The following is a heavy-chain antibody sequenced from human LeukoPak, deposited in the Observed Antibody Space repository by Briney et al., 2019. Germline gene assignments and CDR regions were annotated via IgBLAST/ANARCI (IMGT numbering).Heavy chain of an antibody. D-gene: IGHD3-3*01. CDR2: ISSSRSYI. CDR3: ARGRGFWSGYYLDY. CDR1: GFTFSSYS. V-gene: IGHV3-21*01. Sequence: PGGSLRLSCAASGFTFSSYSMNWVRQAPGKGLEWVSSISSSRSYIYYADSVKGRFTISRDNAKNSLYLQMNSLRAEDTAVYYCARGRGFWSGYYLDYWGQGTLVTVSS. J-gene: IGHJ4*02.